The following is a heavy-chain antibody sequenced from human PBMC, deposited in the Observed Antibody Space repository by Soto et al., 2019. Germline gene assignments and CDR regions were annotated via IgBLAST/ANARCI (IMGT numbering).Heavy chain of an antibody. J-gene: IGHJ4*02. Sequence: SETLSLTCAVYGGSFSGYYWSWIRQPPGKGLEWIGEINHSGSTNYNPSLKSRVTISVDTSKNQFSLKLSSVTAADTAVYYCARGLQLVRYWGQGTLVTVSS. V-gene: IGHV4-34*01. CDR3: ARGLQLVRY. CDR2: INHSGST. CDR1: GGSFSGYY. D-gene: IGHD6-13*01.